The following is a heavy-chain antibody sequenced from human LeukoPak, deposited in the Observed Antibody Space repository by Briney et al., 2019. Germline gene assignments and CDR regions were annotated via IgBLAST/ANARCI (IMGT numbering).Heavy chain of an antibody. CDR3: ATRGTAVRGVYTDY. CDR1: GGSISSYY. CDR2: IYHSGST. D-gene: IGHD3-10*01. V-gene: IGHV4-59*01. J-gene: IGHJ4*02. Sequence: SETLSLTCTVSGGSISSYYWSWIRQPPGKGLEWIGYIYHSGSTNYNPTLKSRVTISVDTSKNQFSLKLSSVTAADTAVYYCATRGTAVRGVYTDYWGQGTLVTVSS.